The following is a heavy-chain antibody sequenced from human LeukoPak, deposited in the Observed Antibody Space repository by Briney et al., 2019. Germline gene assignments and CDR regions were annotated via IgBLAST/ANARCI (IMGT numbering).Heavy chain of an antibody. J-gene: IGHJ4*02. CDR3: ARDRAIAAAGYYFDF. D-gene: IGHD6-13*01. V-gene: IGHV3-30-3*01. CDR1: GFTFSNYP. CDR2: ISVDGRDK. Sequence: GKSLRLSCAASGFTFSNYPMHWVRQAPGKGLEWVAVISVDGRDKHYADSVKGRFTISRDNSKNTLYLQMNSVRVEDPAIYYCARDRAIAAAGYYFDFWGQGTLVTVSS.